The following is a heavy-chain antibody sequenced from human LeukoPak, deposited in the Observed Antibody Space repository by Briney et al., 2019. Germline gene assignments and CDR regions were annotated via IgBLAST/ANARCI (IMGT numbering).Heavy chain of an antibody. Sequence: GGSLRLSCAASGFTFSDYYMSWIRQAPGKGVEWVSYISSSGSTIYYADSVKGRFTISRDNAKNSLYLQMNSLRAEDTAVYYCASQWFGEFVHYYYGMDVWGQGTTVTVSS. V-gene: IGHV3-11*01. CDR1: GFTFSDYY. J-gene: IGHJ6*02. CDR3: ASQWFGEFVHYYYGMDV. CDR2: ISSSGSTI. D-gene: IGHD3-10*01.